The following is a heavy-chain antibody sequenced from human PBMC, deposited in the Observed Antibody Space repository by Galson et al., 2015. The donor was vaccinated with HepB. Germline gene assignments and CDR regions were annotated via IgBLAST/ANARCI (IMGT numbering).Heavy chain of an antibody. J-gene: IGHJ6*02. V-gene: IGHV3-48*03. CDR2: ISSSGSTI. D-gene: IGHD2-15*01. CDR1: GFTFSSYE. Sequence: SLRLSCAASGFTFSSYEMNWVRQAPGKGLEWVSYISSSGSTIYYADSVKGRFTISRDNAKNSLYLQMNSLRAEDTAVYYCARGELCSGGSCYGGNGMDVWGQGTTVTVSS. CDR3: ARGELCSGGSCYGGNGMDV.